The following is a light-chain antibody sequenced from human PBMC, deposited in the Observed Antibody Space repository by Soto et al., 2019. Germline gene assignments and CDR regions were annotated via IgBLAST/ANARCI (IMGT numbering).Light chain of an antibody. CDR3: QSYDSNNHVV. CDR2: EDN. Sequence: NFMLTQPHSVSESPGKTVTISCTRSSGSIASNYVQWYQQRPGSAPTTVIYEDNQRPSGFPDRFSGSIDSSSNSASLTISGLKTEDEADYYCQSYDSNNHVVFGGGTKVTVL. CDR1: SGSIASNY. J-gene: IGLJ2*01. V-gene: IGLV6-57*04.